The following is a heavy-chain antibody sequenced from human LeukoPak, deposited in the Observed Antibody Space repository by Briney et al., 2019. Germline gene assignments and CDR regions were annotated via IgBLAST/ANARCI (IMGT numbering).Heavy chain of an antibody. J-gene: IGHJ4*02. Sequence: PGGSLRLSCAASGFTFTSYWMNWVRQAPGKGLEWVANIKEDGSEIYYVDSVKGRFTISRDNAKNSLSLQMNSLRVEDTAVYYCARNWAQLDYWDQGTLVTVSS. D-gene: IGHD2-2*01. CDR2: IKEDGSEI. CDR1: GFTFTSYW. V-gene: IGHV3-7*01. CDR3: ARNWAQLDY.